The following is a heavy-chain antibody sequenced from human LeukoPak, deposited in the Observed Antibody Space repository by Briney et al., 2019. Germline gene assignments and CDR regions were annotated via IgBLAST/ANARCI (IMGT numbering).Heavy chain of an antibody. Sequence: PSETLSLTCTVSGGSISSSSYYWGWIRQPPGKGLEWIGSIYYSGSTYYNPSLKSRVTISVDTSKNQFSLKLSSVTAADTAVYYCARQSQGSGYYTVYYYYHYMDVWGKGTTVTVSS. CDR3: ARQSQGSGYYTVYYYYHYMDV. CDR1: GGSISSSSYY. J-gene: IGHJ6*03. D-gene: IGHD3-3*01. V-gene: IGHV4-39*01. CDR2: IYYSGST.